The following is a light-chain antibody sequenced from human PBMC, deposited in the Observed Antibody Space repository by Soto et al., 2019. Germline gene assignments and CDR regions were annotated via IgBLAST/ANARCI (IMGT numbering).Light chain of an antibody. V-gene: IGKV1-5*01. J-gene: IGKJ1*01. CDR2: DDS. Sequence: IQMRQSPSTLSASVGDSVTITCRASQIVTGSLAWFQHKPGKAPKLLIYDDSSVESGVPSRFSGTGSGTTFTLTISRLQPEDFATYYCQHYNTYSWTFGQGTTVETK. CDR3: QHYNTYSWT. CDR1: QIVTGS.